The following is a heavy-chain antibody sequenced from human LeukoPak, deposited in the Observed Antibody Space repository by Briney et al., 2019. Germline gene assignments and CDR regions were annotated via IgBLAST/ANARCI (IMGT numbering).Heavy chain of an antibody. D-gene: IGHD6-19*01. J-gene: IGHJ4*02. Sequence: PGGSLRLSCAASGFTFSSYAMHWVRQAPGKGLEWVAVISYDGSNKYYADSVKGRFTISGDNSKNTLYLQMNSLRAEDTAVYYCARVNGWNYFDYWGQGTLVTVSS. CDR3: ARVNGWNYFDY. CDR2: ISYDGSNK. V-gene: IGHV3-30-3*01. CDR1: GFTFSSYA.